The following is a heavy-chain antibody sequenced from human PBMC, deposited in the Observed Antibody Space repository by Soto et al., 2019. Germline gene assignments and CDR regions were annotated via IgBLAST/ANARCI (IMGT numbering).Heavy chain of an antibody. CDR2: IIPFFKAT. Sequence: GASVKVSCKASGGTFSSHAISWVRQAPGQGLEWMGGIIPFFKATNYAQKFQGRVTITADDSTSTAYMDLYSLTSEDTAMYYCARDVPLNYYDGTFSYYAMDVWGQGTTVTAP. V-gene: IGHV1-69*13. D-gene: IGHD3-16*01. CDR1: GGTFSSHA. J-gene: IGHJ6*02. CDR3: ARDVPLNYYDGTFSYYAMDV.